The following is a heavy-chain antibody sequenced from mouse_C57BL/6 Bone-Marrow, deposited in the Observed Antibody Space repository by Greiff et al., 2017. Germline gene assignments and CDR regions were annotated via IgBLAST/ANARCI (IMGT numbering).Heavy chain of an antibody. V-gene: IGHV5-12*01. Sequence: EVQLVESGGGLVQPGGSLKLSCAASGFTFSDYYMYWVRQTPEKRLEWVAYISNGGGSTYYPDTVKGRFTISKDNAKNTLYLQMSRLKSEATAMYYCARQMDYWGQETSVTVSS. CDR1: GFTFSDYY. J-gene: IGHJ4*01. CDR2: ISNGGGST. CDR3: ARQMDY.